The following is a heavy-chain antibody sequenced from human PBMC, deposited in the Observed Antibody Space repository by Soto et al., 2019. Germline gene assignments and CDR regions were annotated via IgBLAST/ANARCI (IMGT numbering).Heavy chain of an antibody. D-gene: IGHD2-2*02. CDR2: ISSRSDI. CDR1: GFTFSSYA. J-gene: IGHJ6*02. CDR3: AREYTAWPLAYGLDV. V-gene: IGHV3-21*01. Sequence: GGSLRLSCAASGFTFSSYAMSWVRQAPGRGLEWVSSISSRSDIYYADSVKGRFTISRDNAKNSVSLQMNSLRAEDTAVYYCAREYTAWPLAYGLDVWGQGTTVTVSS.